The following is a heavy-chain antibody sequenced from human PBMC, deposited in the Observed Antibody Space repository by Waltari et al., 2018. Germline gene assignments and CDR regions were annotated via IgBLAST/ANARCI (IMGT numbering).Heavy chain of an antibody. CDR1: GGTFSSYA. D-gene: IGHD3-10*01. J-gene: IGHJ5*02. CDR2: IIPIVGTA. CDR3: ARDLTPRITMPENP. Sequence: QVQLVQSGAEVKKPGSSVKVSCKASGGTFSSYAISWVRQAPGQGLEWMGRIIPIVGTANYAQKFQGRVTITADKSTSTAYMELSSLRSEDTAVYYCARDLTPRITMPENPWGQGTLVTVSS. V-gene: IGHV1-69*08.